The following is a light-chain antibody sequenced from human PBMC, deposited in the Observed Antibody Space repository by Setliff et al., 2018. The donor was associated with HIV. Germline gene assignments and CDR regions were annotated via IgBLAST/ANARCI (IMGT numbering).Light chain of an antibody. CDR1: SSDVGGYSY. J-gene: IGLJ1*01. Sequence: QSVLTQPASVSGSPGQSITISCTGTSSDVGGYSYVSWYQQHPSKAPKLIIYEVTNRPSGVSNRFSGSKSGNTASLTISGLQAEDEADYYCSSYAITNTLPFGTGTKVTVL. CDR2: EVT. CDR3: SSYAITNTLP. V-gene: IGLV2-14*01.